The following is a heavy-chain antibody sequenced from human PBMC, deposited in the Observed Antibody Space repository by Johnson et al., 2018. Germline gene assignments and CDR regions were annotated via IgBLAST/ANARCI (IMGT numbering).Heavy chain of an antibody. V-gene: IGHV1-69*01. CDR3: ARDRPSGSLGVYYYGMDV. CDR2: IIPVSGTT. Sequence: QVQLVESGAEVKKPGSSVKVSCKTSGGSFIAYSISWVRQAPGQGLEWMGGIIPVSGTTTSAQKFQGRVTISADESSNTVYMELRSLKSEGTAVYYCARDRPSGSLGVYYYGMDVWGQGTTVTVFS. CDR1: GGSFIAYS. D-gene: IGHD1-26*01. J-gene: IGHJ6*02.